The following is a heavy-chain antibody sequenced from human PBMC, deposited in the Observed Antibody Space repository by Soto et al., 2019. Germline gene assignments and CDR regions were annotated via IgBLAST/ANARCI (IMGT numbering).Heavy chain of an antibody. CDR3: AKQRGYSSSWTDY. Sequence: EVQLLESGGGLVQPGGSLRLSCAASGFTFSSYAMSWVRQAPGKGLEWVSAIIGSGGSTYYADSVKGRFTISRDNSKNTLYLQMNSLRAEDTAVYYCAKQRGYSSSWTDYWGQGTLVTVSS. V-gene: IGHV3-23*01. CDR1: GFTFSSYA. CDR2: IIGSGGST. D-gene: IGHD6-13*01. J-gene: IGHJ4*02.